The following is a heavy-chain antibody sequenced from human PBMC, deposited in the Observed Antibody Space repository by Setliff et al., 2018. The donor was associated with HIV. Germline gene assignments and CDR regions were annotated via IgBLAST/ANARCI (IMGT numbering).Heavy chain of an antibody. Sequence: SETLSLTCTVSGGSISSYYWSWIRQPAGKGLEWIGRIYPSGSTSYNPSLKSRVTMSVDTSKNQFSLNLNSVTAADTAVYYCARETIRSGHPSEAGFDFWGQGALVTVSS. CDR1: GGSISSYY. V-gene: IGHV4-4*07. CDR2: IYPSGST. CDR3: ARETIRSGHPSEAGFDF. J-gene: IGHJ4*02. D-gene: IGHD6-19*01.